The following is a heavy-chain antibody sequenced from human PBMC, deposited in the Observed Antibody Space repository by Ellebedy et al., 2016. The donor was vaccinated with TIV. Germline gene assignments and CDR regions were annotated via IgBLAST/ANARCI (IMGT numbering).Heavy chain of an antibody. V-gene: IGHV4-39*01. Sequence: MPGGSLRLSCTVSGASMMTSYYFWGWIRQPPGKGLEWIATMYYNGSSYYNPSLKSRVTISVDTSKKQFSMKLSSVTAADTAVYYCATKTAVAGGIEYWGQGSLVTVSS. D-gene: IGHD6-19*01. J-gene: IGHJ4*02. CDR3: ATKTAVAGGIEY. CDR2: MYYNGSS. CDR1: GASMMTSYYF.